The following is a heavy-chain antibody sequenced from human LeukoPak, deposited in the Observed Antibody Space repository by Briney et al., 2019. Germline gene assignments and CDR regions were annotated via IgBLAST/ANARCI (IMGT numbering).Heavy chain of an antibody. Sequence: GGSLRLSCATSGFTFSNYWMHWVRQVPGKGLVWVSRIKGDGSSTRNADSVEGRFTISRDNAKNTLYLQMNSLGAEDTAVYYCTRRGEAVFWYFDIWGRGTLVTVSS. CDR3: TRRGEAVFWYFDI. D-gene: IGHD3-10*01. CDR2: IKGDGSST. CDR1: GFTFSNYW. J-gene: IGHJ2*01. V-gene: IGHV3-74*01.